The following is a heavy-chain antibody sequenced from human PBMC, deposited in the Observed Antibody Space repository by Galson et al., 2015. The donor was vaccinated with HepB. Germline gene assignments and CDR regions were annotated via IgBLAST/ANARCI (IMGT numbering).Heavy chain of an antibody. D-gene: IGHD1-26*01. CDR3: ARDNPHLGDTIDI. J-gene: IGHJ3*02. CDR1: GYSLIANY. V-gene: IGHV1-2*02. Sequence: SVKVSCKASGYSLIANYIHWVRQAPGQGLEWMGWINPNSGGPKYAQKFRGRVTMTRDTSVNTAYMELSGLRSDDTAVYYCARDNPHLGDTIDIWGQGTLVTVSS. CDR2: INPNSGGP.